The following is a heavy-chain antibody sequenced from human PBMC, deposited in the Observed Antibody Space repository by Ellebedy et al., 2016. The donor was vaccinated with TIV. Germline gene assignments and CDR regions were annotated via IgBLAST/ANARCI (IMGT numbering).Heavy chain of an antibody. CDR2: IDGSVDST. CDR1: GFTFSSYA. CDR3: ARGGGRTTYYFAY. J-gene: IGHJ4*02. D-gene: IGHD1-1*01. V-gene: IGHV3-23*01. Sequence: GESLKISCAASGFTFSSYAMSWVRQAPGKGLEWVSGIDGSVDSTYYADSVKGRFTISTDNSKNTLYLQMNSVRTEDSALYYCARGGGRTTYYFAYWGQGTLVTVSS.